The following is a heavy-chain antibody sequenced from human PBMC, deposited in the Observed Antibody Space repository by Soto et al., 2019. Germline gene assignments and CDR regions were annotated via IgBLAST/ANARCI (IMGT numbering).Heavy chain of an antibody. Sequence: GESLKISCAASGFTFSSYGMHWVRQAPGKGLEWVAVISYDGSNKYYADSVKGRFTISRENSKNTLYLQMNSLRAEDTAVYYCAKDQTLKSMIVVLCGMDVWGQGTTVTVSS. CDR1: GFTFSSYG. D-gene: IGHD3-22*01. CDR3: AKDQTLKSMIVVLCGMDV. V-gene: IGHV3-30*18. J-gene: IGHJ6*02. CDR2: ISYDGSNK.